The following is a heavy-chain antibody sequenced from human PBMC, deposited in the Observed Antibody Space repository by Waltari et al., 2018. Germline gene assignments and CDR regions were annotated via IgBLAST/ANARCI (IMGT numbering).Heavy chain of an antibody. V-gene: IGHV4-59*01. Sequence: QVQLQESGPGLVKPSETLSLTCTVSGGSISSYYWSWIRQPPGKGLEWIGYIYYSGSTNYNPALKSRVTISVDTSKNQFSLKLSSVTAADTAVYYCARGYSSSSFDFDYWGQGTLVTVSS. CDR2: IYYSGST. CDR3: ARGYSSSSFDFDY. D-gene: IGHD6-6*01. CDR1: GGSISSYY. J-gene: IGHJ4*02.